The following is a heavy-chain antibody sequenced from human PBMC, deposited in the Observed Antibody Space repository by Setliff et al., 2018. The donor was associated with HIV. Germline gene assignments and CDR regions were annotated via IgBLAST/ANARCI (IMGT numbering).Heavy chain of an antibody. D-gene: IGHD6-6*01. CDR3: AREAEQGERSSSWYFDY. CDR2: ISPSGAST. Sequence: GASVKVSCKASGYTFTGYYMHWVRQAPGQGLEWMGMISPSGASTKYAQRLQGRVTLTRDTSSSTVYVELSSLRSDDTAVYYCAREAEQGERSSSWYFDYWGQGTLVTVSS. J-gene: IGHJ4*02. V-gene: IGHV1-46*01. CDR1: GYTFTGYY.